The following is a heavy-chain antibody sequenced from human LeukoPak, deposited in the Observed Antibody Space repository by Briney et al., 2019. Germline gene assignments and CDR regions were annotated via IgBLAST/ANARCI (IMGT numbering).Heavy chain of an antibody. CDR1: GFIFSDYS. J-gene: IGHJ4*02. CDR3: ARVAARVSLDY. Sequence: GGSLRLSCSASGFIFSDYSMHWVRQAPGKGLEYVSAISSNGGSTYYASSVKGRFTISRDNSKNTLYLQMGSLRTGDMAVYYCARVAARVSLDYWGQGTLVTVSS. CDR2: ISSNGGST. V-gene: IGHV3-64*01. D-gene: IGHD2-15*01.